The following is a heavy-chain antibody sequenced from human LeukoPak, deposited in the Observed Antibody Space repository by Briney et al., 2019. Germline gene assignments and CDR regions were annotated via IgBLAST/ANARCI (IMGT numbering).Heavy chain of an antibody. J-gene: IGHJ5*02. V-gene: IGHV1-46*01. CDR2: INPSGGST. D-gene: IGHD5-18*01. CDR3: ARGAPRDTAMVANWFDP. Sequence: ASVKVSCKASGYTFTSYYMHWVRQAPGQGLEWMGIINPSGGSTSYAQKFQGRVTMTRDTSTSTVYMELSSLRSEDTAVYYCARGAPRDTAMVANWFDPWGQGTLVTVSS. CDR1: GYTFTSYY.